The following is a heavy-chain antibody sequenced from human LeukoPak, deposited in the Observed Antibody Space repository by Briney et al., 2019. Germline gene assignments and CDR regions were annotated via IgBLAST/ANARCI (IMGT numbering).Heavy chain of an antibody. V-gene: IGHV3-23*01. CDR1: GFTFSSYW. CDR2: ISGSGGST. D-gene: IGHD3-3*01. CDR3: ARSGFWSGPRRGFDP. J-gene: IGHJ5*02. Sequence: GGSLRLSCAASGFTFSSYWMSWVRQAPGKGLEWVSAISGSGGSTYYADSVKGRFTISRDNAKNSLYLQMNSLRAEDTAVYYCARSGFWSGPRRGFDPWGQGTLVTVSS.